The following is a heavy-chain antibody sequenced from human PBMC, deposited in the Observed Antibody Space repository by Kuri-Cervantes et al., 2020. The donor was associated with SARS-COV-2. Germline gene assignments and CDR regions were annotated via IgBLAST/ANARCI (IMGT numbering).Heavy chain of an antibody. CDR3: ARDLQRGTFDI. D-gene: IGHD1-14*01. CDR1: GFTFSSYG. CDR2: ISYDGSNK. J-gene: IGHJ3*02. V-gene: IGHV3-30*03. Sequence: GESLKISCAASGFTFSSYGMHWVRQAPGKGLEWVAVISYDGSNKYYADSVKGRFTISRDNSKNTLYLQMNSLRAEDTAVYYCARDLQRGTFDIWGQGTMVTVSS.